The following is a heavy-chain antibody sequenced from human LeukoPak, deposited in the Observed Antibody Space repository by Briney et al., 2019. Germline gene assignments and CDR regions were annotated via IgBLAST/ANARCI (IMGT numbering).Heavy chain of an antibody. CDR3: AREARGSSWYHYYFDY. V-gene: IGHV1-2*02. Sequence: GASVKVSCKASGYTFTGYYMHWVRQAPGQGLEWMGWINPNSGGTNYAQKFQGRVTMTRDTSISTAYMELSRLRSDDTAVYYCAREARGSSWYHYYFDYWGQGTLVTVSS. CDR1: GYTFTGYY. J-gene: IGHJ4*02. D-gene: IGHD6-13*01. CDR2: INPNSGGT.